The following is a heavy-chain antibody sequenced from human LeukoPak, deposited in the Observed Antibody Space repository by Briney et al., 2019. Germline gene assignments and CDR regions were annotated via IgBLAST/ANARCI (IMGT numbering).Heavy chain of an antibody. Sequence: GGSLRLSCAASGFTFSSYWMSWVRQAPGKGLEWVANIKQDGSEKYYVDSVKGRFTISRDNAKNSLYLQMNSLRAEDTAVYYCARGLIGLGLYYFDYWGQGTLVTVSS. CDR2: IKQDGSEK. CDR3: ARGLIGLGLYYFDY. V-gene: IGHV3-7*01. D-gene: IGHD2/OR15-2a*01. J-gene: IGHJ4*02. CDR1: GFTFSSYW.